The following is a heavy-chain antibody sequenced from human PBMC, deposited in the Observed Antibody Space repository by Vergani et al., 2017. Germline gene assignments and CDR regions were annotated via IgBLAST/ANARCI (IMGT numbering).Heavy chain of an antibody. CDR3: ARAYGRYDWFDY. CDR2: ISASGAPT. V-gene: IGHV3-23*04. D-gene: IGHD1-20*01. J-gene: IGHJ4*01. CDR1: GFTFNSYG. Sequence: EVQLVESGGGIVKPGGSLRLSCAASGFTFNSYGMHWVRQAPGKGLEWVSGISASGAPTYYADSVKGRVTISRDNSKNTLYLQMNSLRVEDTAVYYCARAYGRYDWFDYWGQRTLVTVSS.